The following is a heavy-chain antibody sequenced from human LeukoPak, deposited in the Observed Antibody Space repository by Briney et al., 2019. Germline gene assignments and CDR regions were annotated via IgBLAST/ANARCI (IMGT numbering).Heavy chain of an antibody. V-gene: IGHV4-59*01. J-gene: IGHJ4*02. Sequence: PSETLSLTCSVSGGPISSYYWSWIRQPPGKGLEWIGYLYYSGSTNSNPPLKSRVTMSVDTSKNQFSLKLRSVTAADTAVYYCARSSGWYGWGQGTLVTVSS. CDR1: GGPISSYY. CDR2: LYYSGST. CDR3: ARSSGWYG. D-gene: IGHD6-19*01.